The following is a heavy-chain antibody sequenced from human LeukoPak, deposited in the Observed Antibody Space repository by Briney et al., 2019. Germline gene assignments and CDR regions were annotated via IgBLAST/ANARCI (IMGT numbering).Heavy chain of an antibody. V-gene: IGHV3-21*01. D-gene: IGHD3-22*01. J-gene: IGHJ4*02. CDR2: VSSSSSYI. Sequence: GGSLRLSCAASGFTFSTYTMNWARQAPGKGLEWVSSVSSSSSYIYYADSVKGRFTISRDNAKNSLYLQMNSLRAEDTAVYYCARLDSSGYLYYFDYWGQGTLVTVSS. CDR1: GFTFSTYT. CDR3: ARLDSSGYLYYFDY.